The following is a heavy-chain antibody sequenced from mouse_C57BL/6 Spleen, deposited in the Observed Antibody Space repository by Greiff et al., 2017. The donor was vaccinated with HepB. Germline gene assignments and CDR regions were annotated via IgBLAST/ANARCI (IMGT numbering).Heavy chain of an antibody. CDR3: ARDYYAMDY. J-gene: IGHJ4*01. CDR1: GYTFTSYW. V-gene: IGHV1-69*01. CDR2: IDPSDSYT. Sequence: QVQLKQPGAELVMPGASVKLSCKASGYTFTSYWMHWVKQRPGQGLEWIGEIDPSDSYTNYNQKFKCKSTLTVDKSSSTAYMQLSSLTSEDSAVYYCARDYYAMDYWGQGTSVTVSS.